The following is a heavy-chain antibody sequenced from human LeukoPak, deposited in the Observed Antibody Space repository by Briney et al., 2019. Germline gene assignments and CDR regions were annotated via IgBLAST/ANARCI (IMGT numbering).Heavy chain of an antibody. CDR1: GGSISSSSYY. D-gene: IGHD3-22*01. CDR2: IYYSGST. J-gene: IGHJ3*02. CDR3: ARGGIVGDAFDI. Sequence: PSETLSLTCTVSGGSISSSSYYWGWIRQPPGKGLEWIGSIYYSGSTNYNPSLKSRVTISVDTSKNQFSLKLSSVTAADTAVYYCARGGIVGDAFDIWGQGTMVTVSS. V-gene: IGHV4-39*07.